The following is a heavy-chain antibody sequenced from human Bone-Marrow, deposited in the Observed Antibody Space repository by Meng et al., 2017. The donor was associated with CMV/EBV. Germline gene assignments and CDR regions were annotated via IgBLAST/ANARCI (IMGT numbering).Heavy chain of an antibody. V-gene: IGHV2-5*01. J-gene: IGHJ4*02. Sequence: SGPTLVKPTQTLTLTCTFSGFSLSTSGVGVGWIRQPPGKALEWLALIYWNDDKRYSPSLKSRLTITKDTSKNQVVLTMTNMDPVDTATYYCARSIQLWSSCYFDYWGQGTLVTVSS. D-gene: IGHD5-18*01. CDR2: IYWNDDK. CDR3: ARSIQLWSSCYFDY. CDR1: GFSLSTSGVG.